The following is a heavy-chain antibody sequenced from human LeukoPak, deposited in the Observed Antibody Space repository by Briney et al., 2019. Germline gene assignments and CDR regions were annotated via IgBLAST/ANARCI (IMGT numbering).Heavy chain of an antibody. CDR1: GFPFSPYW. Sequence: PGGSLRLSCVASGFPFSPYWMNWVRQAPGKGLAWVSRIKGDGTSTTYADSVKGRFTTSRDNAKNTLYLQMNSLRAEDTAVYYCARSDWFDPWGQGTLVTVSS. CDR3: ARSDWFDP. J-gene: IGHJ5*02. V-gene: IGHV3-74*01. CDR2: IKGDGTST.